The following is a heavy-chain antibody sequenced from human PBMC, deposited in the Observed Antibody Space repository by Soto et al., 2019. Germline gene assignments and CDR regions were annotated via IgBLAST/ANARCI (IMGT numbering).Heavy chain of an antibody. V-gene: IGHV4-4*07. Sequence: SETLSLTCTVCGGSISSYYWSWIRQPAGKGLEWIGRIYTSGSTNYNPSLKSRVTMSVDTSKNQFSLKLSSVTAADTAVYYCAGERRFLEWSNWFDPWGQGTLVTVPQ. D-gene: IGHD3-3*01. J-gene: IGHJ5*02. CDR1: GGSISSYY. CDR2: IYTSGST. CDR3: AGERRFLEWSNWFDP.